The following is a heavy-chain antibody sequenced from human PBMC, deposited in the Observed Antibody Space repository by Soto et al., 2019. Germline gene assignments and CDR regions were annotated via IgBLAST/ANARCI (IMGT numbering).Heavy chain of an antibody. CDR3: ASVYAGSGRPYHYYGMDV. D-gene: IGHD6-19*01. CDR1: GFTFSSYW. CDR2: IKQDGSEK. J-gene: IGHJ6*02. V-gene: IGHV3-7*01. Sequence: EVQLVESGGGLVQPGGSLRLSCLDCGFTFSSYWMSWVRQAPGKGLVWVANIKQDGSEKNYVDSVKYRFTISRDNAKNSMYLQMNTMRGEESAGYYCASVYAGSGRPYHYYGMDVWRQGTTVTVSS.